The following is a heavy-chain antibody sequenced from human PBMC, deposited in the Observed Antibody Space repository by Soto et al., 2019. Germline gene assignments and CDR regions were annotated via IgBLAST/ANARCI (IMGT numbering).Heavy chain of an antibody. V-gene: IGHV5-51*01. CDR3: ARHNRYSSTWLEGWFDP. J-gene: IGHJ5*02. D-gene: IGHD6-13*01. Sequence: PGESLKISCQGSGYSFTNYWVGWVRQIPGRGLEWMGTIHPGDSDTRYSPFFQGQVTISADKSISTAYLQWSSLKASDTAMYYCARHNRYSSTWLEGWFDPWGQGNLVTVSS. CDR2: IHPGDSDT. CDR1: GYSFTNYW.